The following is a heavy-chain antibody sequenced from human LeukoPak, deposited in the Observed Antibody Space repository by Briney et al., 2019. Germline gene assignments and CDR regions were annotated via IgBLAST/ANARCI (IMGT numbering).Heavy chain of an antibody. V-gene: IGHV1-2*02. J-gene: IGHJ4*02. D-gene: IGHD6-13*01. CDR3: ARWEGSSGVFDY. CDR2: INPNSGGT. Sequence: ASVKVSCKASGYTFTGCYMHWVRQAPGQGLEWMGWINPNSGGTNYAQKFQGRVTMTRDTSISTAYMELSRLRSDDTAVYYCARWEGSSGVFDYWGQGTLVTVSS. CDR1: GYTFTGCY.